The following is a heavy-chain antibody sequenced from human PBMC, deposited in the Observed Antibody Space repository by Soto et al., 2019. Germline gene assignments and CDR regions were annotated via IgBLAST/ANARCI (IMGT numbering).Heavy chain of an antibody. D-gene: IGHD3-10*01. CDR1: GFTFSNYW. CDR2: INIDGTST. J-gene: IGHJ4*02. Sequence: GSLRLSCAASGFTFSNYWIHWVRQAPGKGLMWVSHINIDGTSTTYADSVKGRFTISRDNAKNTLYLQMNSLRAEDTAVYYCARDKSITMVPDYWGQG. V-gene: IGHV3-74*01. CDR3: ARDKSITMVPDY.